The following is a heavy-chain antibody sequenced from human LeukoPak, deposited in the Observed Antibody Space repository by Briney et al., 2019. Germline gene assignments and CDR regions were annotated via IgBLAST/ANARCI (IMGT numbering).Heavy chain of an antibody. CDR1: GFTFSSYA. Sequence: GGSLRLSCAASGFTFSSYAMHWVRQAPGKGLEWVAVISYDGSNKYYADSVKGRFTISRDNSKNTLYLQMNSLRAEDTAVYYCAREPHDFWSGYFDYWGQGTLVTVSS. CDR3: AREPHDFWSGYFDY. CDR2: ISYDGSNK. J-gene: IGHJ4*02. V-gene: IGHV3-30-3*01. D-gene: IGHD3-3*01.